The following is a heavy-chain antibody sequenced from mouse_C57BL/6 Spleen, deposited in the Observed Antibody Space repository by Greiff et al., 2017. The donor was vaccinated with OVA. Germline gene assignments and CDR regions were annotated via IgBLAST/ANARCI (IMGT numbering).Heavy chain of an antibody. V-gene: IGHV1-72*01. CDR2: IDPNSGGT. J-gene: IGHJ4*01. CDR1: GYTFTSYW. D-gene: IGHD1-1*01. Sequence: QVHVKQPGAELVKPGASVKLSCKASGYTFTSYWMHWVKQRPGRGLEWIGRIDPNSGGTKYNEKFKSKATLTVDKPSSTAYMQLSSLTSEDSAVYYCARRYGKDYYAMDYWGQGTSVTVSS. CDR3: ARRYGKDYYAMDY.